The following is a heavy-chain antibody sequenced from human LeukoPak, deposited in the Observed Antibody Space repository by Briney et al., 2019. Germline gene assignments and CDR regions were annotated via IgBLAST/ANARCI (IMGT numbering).Heavy chain of an antibody. J-gene: IGHJ4*02. CDR2: ISGSGGST. CDR1: GFTFSSYA. D-gene: IGHD3-9*01. CDR3: ANPHYDILTGSSFDY. Sequence: PGGSLRLSCAASGFTFSSYAMSWVRQAPGKGLEWVSAISGSGGSTYYADSVKGRFTISRDNSKNTLYLQMNSLRAEDTAVYYRANPHYDILTGSSFDYWGQGTLVTVSS. V-gene: IGHV3-23*01.